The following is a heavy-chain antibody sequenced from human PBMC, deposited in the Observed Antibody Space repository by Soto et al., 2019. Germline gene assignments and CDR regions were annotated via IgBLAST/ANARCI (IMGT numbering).Heavy chain of an antibody. J-gene: IGHJ6*02. Sequence: QVQLVQSGAEVKKPGASVKVSCKASGYTFTSYGISWVRQAPGQGLEWMGWISAYNGNTNYAQKLQGRVTMTTDTSTSTAYMELRSLRSDDTAVYYCASILLWFGEPLPYYYYGMDVWGQGTTVTVSS. CDR1: GYTFTSYG. CDR3: ASILLWFGEPLPYYYYGMDV. CDR2: ISAYNGNT. D-gene: IGHD3-10*01. V-gene: IGHV1-18*01.